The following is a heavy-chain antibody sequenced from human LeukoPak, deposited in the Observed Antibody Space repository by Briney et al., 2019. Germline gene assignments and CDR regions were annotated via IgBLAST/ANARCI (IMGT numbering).Heavy chain of an antibody. Sequence: GGSLRLSCAASGFTFSSYSMNWVRQAPGKGLEWVSSISSSSSYIYYADSVKGRFTISRDNAKNSLYLQMNSLRAEDTAVYYCAKEPGEGGGSYFTYFDYWGQGTLVTVSS. V-gene: IGHV3-21*01. J-gene: IGHJ4*02. D-gene: IGHD1-26*01. CDR2: ISSSSSYI. CDR3: AKEPGEGGGSYFTYFDY. CDR1: GFTFSSYS.